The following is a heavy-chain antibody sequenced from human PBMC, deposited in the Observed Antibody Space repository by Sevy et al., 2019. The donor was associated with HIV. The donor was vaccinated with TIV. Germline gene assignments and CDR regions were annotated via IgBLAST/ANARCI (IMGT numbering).Heavy chain of an antibody. CDR1: GLTFDTIG. V-gene: IGHV3-23*01. D-gene: IGHD3-16*01. CDR3: AGGDTPLITDLDY. CDR2: ITSGGAT. Sequence: GGSLRLSCAASGLTFDTIGMSWVRQAPGKGREWVAGITSGGATYYADSVKGRFTVSRDNSRNTLYLQPNSLRADDTAVFYCAGGDTPLITDLDYWGQGTLVTVSS. J-gene: IGHJ4*02.